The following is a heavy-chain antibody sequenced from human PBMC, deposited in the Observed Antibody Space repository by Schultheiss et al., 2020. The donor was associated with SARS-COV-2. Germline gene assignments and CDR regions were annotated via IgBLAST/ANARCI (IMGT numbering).Heavy chain of an antibody. V-gene: IGHV3-23*01. Sequence: GGSLRLSCAASGFSFSSYAMSWVRQAPGKGLEWVSAISGSGGSTYYADSVKGRFTISRENAKNTLYLQMNSLRAEDTAVYYCARDKFGMDVWGQGTTVTVSS. J-gene: IGHJ6*02. CDR2: ISGSGGST. CDR1: GFSFSSYA. CDR3: ARDKFGMDV.